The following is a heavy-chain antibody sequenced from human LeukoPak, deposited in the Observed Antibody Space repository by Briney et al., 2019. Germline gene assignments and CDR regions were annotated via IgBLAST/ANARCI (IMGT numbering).Heavy chain of an antibody. J-gene: IGHJ4*02. CDR3: ARGLILLDNRNYYFDY. Sequence: PSETLSLTCAVYGGSFSGYYWSWIRQPPGKGLEWIGEINHSGSTNYNPSLKSRVTISVDTSKNQFSLKLSSVTAADTAVYYCARGLILLDNRNYYFDYWGQGTLVTVSS. V-gene: IGHV4-34*01. D-gene: IGHD1-14*01. CDR1: GGSFSGYY. CDR2: INHSGST.